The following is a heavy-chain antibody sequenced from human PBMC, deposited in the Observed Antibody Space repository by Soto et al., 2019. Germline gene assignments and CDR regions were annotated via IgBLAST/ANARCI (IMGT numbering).Heavy chain of an antibody. CDR1: GYSISSGYW. D-gene: IGHD1-26*01. Sequence: SETLSLTCTVSGYSISSGYWWTWVRQAPGKGLEWIGEIYGSGSTNYNPSLKSRVTILLDKSKNQFFLKLTSVIAADTAVYYCARSGRYNIDYWGQGALVTVSS. V-gene: IGHV4-4*02. CDR3: ARSGRYNIDY. CDR2: IYGSGST. J-gene: IGHJ4*02.